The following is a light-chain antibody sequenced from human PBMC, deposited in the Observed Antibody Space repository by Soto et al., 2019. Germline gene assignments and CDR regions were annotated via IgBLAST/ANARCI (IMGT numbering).Light chain of an antibody. CDR1: SGYSTYI. CDR3: ETWDSNTFVV. V-gene: IGLV4-60*03. CDR2: VERSGSY. Sequence: QPVLPQSSSASASLGSSVKLTCTLSSGYSTYIIAWHQQQPGKAPRYLMKVERSGSYNKGSGVPDRFSGSSSGADRYLTISNLQSEDEADYYCETWDSNTFVVFGGGTQLTVL. J-gene: IGLJ2*01.